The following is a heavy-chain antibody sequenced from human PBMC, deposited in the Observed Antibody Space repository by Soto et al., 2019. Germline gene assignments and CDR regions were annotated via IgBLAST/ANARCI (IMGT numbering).Heavy chain of an antibody. CDR2: ITPMFGTP. CDR1: GGTFSRYT. CDR3: ARDGTLYDSSAYYYLY. J-gene: IGHJ4*02. D-gene: IGHD3-22*01. Sequence: QVQLLQSGAEVKKPGSSVKVSCKASGGTFSRYTITWVRQAPGQGLEWMGGITPMFGTPNNAQKFQGRVTITADESTSTAYMELSSLKSEATAMYYCARDGTLYDSSAYYYLYWGQGTLVTVSS. V-gene: IGHV1-69*01.